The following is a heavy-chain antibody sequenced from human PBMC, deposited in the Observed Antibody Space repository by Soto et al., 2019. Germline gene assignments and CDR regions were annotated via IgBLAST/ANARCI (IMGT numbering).Heavy chain of an antibody. CDR2: ISHDGNQK. CDR3: VKATLPTAIKFGVDS. CDR1: GFTFSSYG. Sequence: GGSLRLSCAACGFTFSSYGMHWVRQTPDKGLEWVAVISHDGNQKYYADFAKGRFTISRDNARNTLHLQMNSLRPEDTAFFYCVKATLPTAIKFGVDSWGQGTLVTVSS. D-gene: IGHD2-2*01. J-gene: IGHJ5*01. V-gene: IGHV3-30*18.